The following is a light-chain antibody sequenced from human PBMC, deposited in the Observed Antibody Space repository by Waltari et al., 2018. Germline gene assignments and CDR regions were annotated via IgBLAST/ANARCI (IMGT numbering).Light chain of an antibody. CDR2: SNN. CDR1: SSHIGRNT. Sequence: QSVLTQPPSASGTPGPRVTISCSGSSSHIGRNTVNWSQQLPGTAPKLLIYSNNQRPSGVPDRFSGSKSGTSASLAISGLQSEDEADYYCAAWDDSLNGRVVFGGGTKLTVL. V-gene: IGLV1-44*01. CDR3: AAWDDSLNGRVV. J-gene: IGLJ2*01.